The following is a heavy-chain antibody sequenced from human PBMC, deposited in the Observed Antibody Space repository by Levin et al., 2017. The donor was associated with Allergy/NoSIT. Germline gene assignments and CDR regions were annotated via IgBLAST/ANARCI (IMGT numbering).Heavy chain of an antibody. CDR2: ISGGGGST. CDR3: AKAQYSGSYLFDY. V-gene: IGHV3-23*01. D-gene: IGHD1-26*01. J-gene: IGHJ4*02. Sequence: GESLKISCAASGFTFSSSAMSWVRQAPGKGLEWVSTISGGGGSTYYADSVKGRFTISRDNSKNTLYLQMNSLRAEDTAVYYCAKAQYSGSYLFDYWGQGTLVTVSS. CDR1: GFTFSSSA.